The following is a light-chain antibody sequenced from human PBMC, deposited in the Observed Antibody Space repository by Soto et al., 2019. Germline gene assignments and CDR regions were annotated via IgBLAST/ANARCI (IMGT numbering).Light chain of an antibody. Sequence: QSVLTQPPSASGTPGQTVTISCSGSSSNIGSNLVNWYQLLPGTTPRLLIYNNNQRPSAVPDRFSGSKSGTSASLAISGLPSEDEGDYFCALWDDSLNGLRVFGGGTKLTVL. J-gene: IGLJ3*02. CDR1: SSNIGSNL. CDR2: NNN. CDR3: ALWDDSLNGLRV. V-gene: IGLV1-44*01.